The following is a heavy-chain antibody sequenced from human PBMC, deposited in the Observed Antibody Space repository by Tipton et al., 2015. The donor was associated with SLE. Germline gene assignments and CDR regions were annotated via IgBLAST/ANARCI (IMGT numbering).Heavy chain of an antibody. J-gene: IGHJ5*02. CDR2: ISLGGSI. V-gene: IGHV4-34*01. Sequence: TLSLTCAVYGGSFSGYYWTWIRRPPGKGLEWIGEISLGGSINYNPSLKSRVTISVDTSKEQFSLKLSSVTAADTAVYYCVRGHPHIVVVIGGGWFDPWGQGTLVTVSS. CDR1: GGSFSGYY. D-gene: IGHD2-21*01. CDR3: VRGHPHIVVVIGGGWFDP.